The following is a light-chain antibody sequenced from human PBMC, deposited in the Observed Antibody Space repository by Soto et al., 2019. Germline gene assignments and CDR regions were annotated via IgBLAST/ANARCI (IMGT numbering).Light chain of an antibody. CDR1: QSVSSY. V-gene: IGKV3-11*01. CDR3: QQRTNWPPTWT. J-gene: IGKJ1*01. Sequence: EIVLTQSPAVLSLSPGARANLSCRASQSVSSYFDWYQQRPGQAPRLLVYDASNRATDIPARFSCSGSGTDFTLTISSREPEDFAVYYCQQRTNWPPTWTFGPGTKVEIK. CDR2: DAS.